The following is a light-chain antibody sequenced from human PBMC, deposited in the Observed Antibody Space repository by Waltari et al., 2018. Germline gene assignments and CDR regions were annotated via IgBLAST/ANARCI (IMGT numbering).Light chain of an antibody. CDR2: DAS. CDR1: QSVRNN. V-gene: IGKV3D-15*01. J-gene: IGKJ5*01. Sequence: EILVTQSPAALSLSPGDRVTISCRASQSVRNNFAWYQQKPGQAPRLLIFDASTRATGIPARFSGSGSGTEFTLTINTLQSEDFGIYYCQQYDNLITFGQGTRLEIK. CDR3: QQYDNLIT.